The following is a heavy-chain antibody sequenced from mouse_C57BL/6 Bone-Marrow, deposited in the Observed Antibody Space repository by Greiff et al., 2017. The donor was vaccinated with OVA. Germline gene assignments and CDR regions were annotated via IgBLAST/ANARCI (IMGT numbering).Heavy chain of an antibody. CDR3: ARGTGTYFDY. CDR1: GFTISDFY. J-gene: IGHJ2*01. Sequence: EVKLVESGGGLVQSGRSLRLSCATSGFTISDFYMEWVRQAPGKGLEWIAASRNKANDYTTEYSASVKGRFIVSRDTSQSILYLQMNALRAEDTAIYYCARGTGTYFDYWGQGTTLTVSS. D-gene: IGHD4-1*01. V-gene: IGHV7-1*01. CDR2: SRNKANDYTT.